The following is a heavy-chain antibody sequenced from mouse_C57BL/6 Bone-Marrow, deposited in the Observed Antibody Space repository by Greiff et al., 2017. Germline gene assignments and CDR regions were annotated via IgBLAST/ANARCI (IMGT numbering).Heavy chain of an antibody. J-gene: IGHJ3*01. V-gene: IGHV1-50*01. CDR2: IDPSDSYT. CDR1: GYTFTSYW. CDR3: SPYYGSSLAWFAY. Sequence: QVQLKEPGAELVKPGASVKLSCKASGYTFTSYWMQWVKQRPGQGLEWIGEIDPSDSYTNYNQKFKGKATLTVDTSSSTAYMQLSSLTSEDSAVYYFSPYYGSSLAWFAYWGQGTLVTVSA. D-gene: IGHD1-1*01.